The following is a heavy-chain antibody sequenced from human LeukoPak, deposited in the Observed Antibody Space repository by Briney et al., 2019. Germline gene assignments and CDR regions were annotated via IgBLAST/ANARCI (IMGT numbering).Heavy chain of an antibody. CDR1: GFTFDDYA. J-gene: IGHJ4*02. Sequence: PGRSLRLSCAASGFTFDDYAMHWVRQPPGKGLECVSGINWNSGSIDYADSVKGRFTISRDSAKNSLYLQMNSLRAEDTAFYYCAKDLRGYSYAFDFWGQGTLVTVSS. D-gene: IGHD5-18*01. V-gene: IGHV3-9*01. CDR2: INWNSGSI. CDR3: AKDLRGYSYAFDF.